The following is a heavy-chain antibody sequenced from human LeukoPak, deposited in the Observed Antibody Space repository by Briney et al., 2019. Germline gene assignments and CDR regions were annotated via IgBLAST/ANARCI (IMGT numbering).Heavy chain of an antibody. V-gene: IGHV3-23*01. J-gene: IGHJ4*02. Sequence: PGGSLRLSCAASGFTLSSYAMRWVRQAPGKGLEWVSAISGSGGSTYYADSVKGRFTISRDNSKNTLYLQMNSLRAEDTAVYYCAKGYYDSSGCYFDYWGQGTLVTVSS. CDR2: ISGSGGST. CDR1: GFTLSSYA. D-gene: IGHD3-22*01. CDR3: AKGYYDSSGCYFDY.